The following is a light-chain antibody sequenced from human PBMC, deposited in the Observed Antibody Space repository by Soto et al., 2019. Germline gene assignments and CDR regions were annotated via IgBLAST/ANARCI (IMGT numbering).Light chain of an antibody. V-gene: IGKV1-5*01. CDR3: QQYETYSVGT. CDR1: QGLGHF. J-gene: IGKJ1*01. Sequence: DVLLTQSPSALSASLGDRVTITCRASQGLGHFLAWYQHKTGEAPRLWIYHASTLESGVPSRFGGSGSGTEVTLTISRLQPDDVATYYCQQYETYSVGTFGQGTKVEIK. CDR2: HAS.